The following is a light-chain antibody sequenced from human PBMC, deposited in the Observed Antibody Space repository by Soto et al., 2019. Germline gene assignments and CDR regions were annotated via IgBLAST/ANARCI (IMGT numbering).Light chain of an antibody. CDR1: QGISNY. J-gene: IGKJ4*01. CDR2: DAY. CDR3: QQLNGYLALT. V-gene: IGKV1-9*01. Sequence: DIQLTQSPSFLSASIGDRVTITCRASQGISNYLAWYQQKPGKAPRLLIYDAYTLQSGVPSRFSGSRSGTEFTLTISSLQPEDFATYYCQQLNGYLALTFGGGTKVEIK.